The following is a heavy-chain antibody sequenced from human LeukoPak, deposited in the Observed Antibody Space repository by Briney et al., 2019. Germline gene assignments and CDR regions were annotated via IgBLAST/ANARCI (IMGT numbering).Heavy chain of an antibody. J-gene: IGHJ4*02. V-gene: IGHV3-48*01. Sequence: GVSLRLSCAASGFTFSSYRMNWARQAPGKGLEWVSYISSSSSIIYYADSVKGRFTISRDNAKNSLYLQMNSLRAEDTAVYYCARSSRELGGYAPWELMPPFDYWGQGTLVTVSS. CDR2: ISSSSSII. D-gene: IGHD1-7*01. CDR3: ARSSRELGGYAPWELMPPFDY. CDR1: GFTFSSYR.